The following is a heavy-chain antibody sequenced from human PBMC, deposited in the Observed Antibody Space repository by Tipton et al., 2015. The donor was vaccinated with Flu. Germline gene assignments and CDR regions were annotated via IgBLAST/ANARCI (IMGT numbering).Heavy chain of an antibody. CDR3: VRLTYYYGSGTSDY. Sequence: LVKPSETLSLTCGVSGYSISSGYYWGWIRQPPGKGLEWIGSVSHSGSTYYSPSLKSRITISVDTFKTQFFLRLSSVTAADTAVYYCVRLTYYYGSGTSDYWGQGTLVTVSS. V-gene: IGHV4-38-2*01. CDR1: GYSISSGYY. CDR2: VSHSGST. D-gene: IGHD3-10*01. J-gene: IGHJ4*02.